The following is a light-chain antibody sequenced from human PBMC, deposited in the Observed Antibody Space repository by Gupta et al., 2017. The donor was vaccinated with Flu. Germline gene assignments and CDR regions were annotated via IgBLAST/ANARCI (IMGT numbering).Light chain of an antibody. CDR3: IIWHSSASV. J-gene: IGLJ3*02. Sequence: CTLRSGIDVGSDMRLVHQQKGGSHPQDLLRYKSDSDTQQGSGVASRFSGSKDLSAKAGILVISGLQSEDEADYYCIIWHSSASVFGGGTKLTVL. CDR2: YKSDSDT. V-gene: IGLV5-45*01. CDR1: SGIDVGSDM.